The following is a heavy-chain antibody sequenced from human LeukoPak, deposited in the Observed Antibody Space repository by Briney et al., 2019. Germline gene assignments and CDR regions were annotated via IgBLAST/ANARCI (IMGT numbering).Heavy chain of an antibody. CDR3: ARWSPQSYGKYYLDS. V-gene: IGHV3-23*01. CDR1: GFTFSSYA. J-gene: IGHJ4*02. Sequence: PGGSLRLSCAASGFTFSSYAMSWVRQAPGKGLEWVSAISGSGGSTYYADSVKGRFTISRDNAKNSLYLQMNSLSAEDTAVYYCARWSPQSYGKYYLDSWGQGTLVTVSS. D-gene: IGHD1-26*01. CDR2: ISGSGGST.